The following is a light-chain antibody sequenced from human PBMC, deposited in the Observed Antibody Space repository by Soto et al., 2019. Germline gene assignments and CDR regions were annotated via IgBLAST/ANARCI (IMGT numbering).Light chain of an antibody. CDR3: HQRQSWPRT. CDR1: QAVNTR. Sequence: EIVLTQSPATLSSFPGDRVTLSCRASQAVNTRLAWYQHKPGQAPRLPIYLTSNRAAGIPARFSGSGSETDFTLTISDVEPEDFAVYCCHQRQSWPRTFGQGTKVDIK. V-gene: IGKV3-11*01. CDR2: LTS. J-gene: IGKJ1*01.